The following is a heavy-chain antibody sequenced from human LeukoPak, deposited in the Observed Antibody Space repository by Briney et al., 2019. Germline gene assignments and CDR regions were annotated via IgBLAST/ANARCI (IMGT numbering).Heavy chain of an antibody. CDR1: GYTFTSYD. V-gene: IGHV1-8*01. J-gene: IGHJ4*02. Sequence: WASVKVSCKASGYTFTSYDINWVRQATGQGLEWMGWMNPNSGNTGYAQKFQGRVTMTRNTSISTAYMELSSLRSEDTAVYYCARGIAAAGSNFDYWGQGTLVTVSS. CDR2: MNPNSGNT. D-gene: IGHD6-13*01. CDR3: ARGIAAAGSNFDY.